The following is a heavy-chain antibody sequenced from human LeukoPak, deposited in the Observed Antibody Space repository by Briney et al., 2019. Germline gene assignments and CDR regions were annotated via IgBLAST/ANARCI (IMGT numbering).Heavy chain of an antibody. D-gene: IGHD3-22*01. CDR2: INHSGST. J-gene: IGHJ5*02. CDR3: ARGSVDYYDSSGYYYGWFDP. Sequence: PSETLSLTCAVYGGSFSGYYWSWIRQPPGKGLEWIGEINHSGSTNYNPSLKSRVTIPVDTSKNQFSLKLSSVTAADTAVYYCARGSVDYYDSSGYYYGWFDPWGQGTLVTVSS. CDR1: GGSFSGYY. V-gene: IGHV4-34*01.